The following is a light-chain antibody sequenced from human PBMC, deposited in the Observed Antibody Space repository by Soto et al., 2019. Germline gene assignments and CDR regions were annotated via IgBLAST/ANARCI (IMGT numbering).Light chain of an antibody. Sequence: QSALTQPASVSGSPGQSITISCAGTRSDIGASNSVSWYQHLPGRPPTLIIYEATNRPSGVSERFSGSKTGDTASLTISWLQADYEAEYFCISYKTDDTFVVGSGTKLTVL. V-gene: IGLV2-14*01. CDR2: EAT. CDR3: ISYKTDDTFV. J-gene: IGLJ1*01. CDR1: RSDIGASNS.